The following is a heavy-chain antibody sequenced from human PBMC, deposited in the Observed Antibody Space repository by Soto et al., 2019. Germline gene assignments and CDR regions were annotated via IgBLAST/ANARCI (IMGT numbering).Heavy chain of an antibody. D-gene: IGHD4-17*01. CDR1: GGSISSSSYY. CDR2: IYYSGST. Sequence: QLQLQESGPGLVKPSETLSLTCTVSGGSISSSSYYWGWIRQPPGKGLEWIGSIYYSGSTYYNPTLKSRVTISVDTSKNQFSLKLSSVTAADTAVYYCALRWRESTVTTPFDPWGQGTLVTVSS. V-gene: IGHV4-39*01. CDR3: ALRWRESTVTTPFDP. J-gene: IGHJ5*02.